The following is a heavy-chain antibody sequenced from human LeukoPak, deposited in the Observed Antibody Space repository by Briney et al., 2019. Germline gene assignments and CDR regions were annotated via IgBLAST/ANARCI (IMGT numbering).Heavy chain of an antibody. D-gene: IGHD3-22*01. Sequence: PSETLSLTCTVSGGSISSYYWSWIRQPPGKGLECIGYIYYSGSTNYNPSLKSRVTISVDTSKNQFSLKLSSVTAADTAVYYCARASGGRYYDSSGYYYLDYWGQGTLVTVS. J-gene: IGHJ4*02. CDR3: ARASGGRYYDSSGYYYLDY. CDR1: GGSISSYY. V-gene: IGHV4-59*01. CDR2: IYYSGST.